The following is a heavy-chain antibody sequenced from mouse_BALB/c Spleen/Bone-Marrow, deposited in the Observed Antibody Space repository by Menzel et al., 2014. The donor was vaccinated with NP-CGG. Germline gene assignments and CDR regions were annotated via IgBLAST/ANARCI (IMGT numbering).Heavy chain of an antibody. J-gene: IGHJ3*01. CDR1: GFSFSNYW. CDR3: TSGNPFAY. D-gene: IGHD2-1*01. V-gene: IGHV6-6*02. CDR2: IRLKSNNSAT. Sequence: VQLKESGGGLVQPGGSMKLSCVASGFSFSNYWMNWVRQSPEKGLEWVAEIRLKSNNSATHYAESVKGRFTISRDDSKSSVYLQTNNLRAEDTGIYYCTSGNPFAYWGQGTLVTVSA.